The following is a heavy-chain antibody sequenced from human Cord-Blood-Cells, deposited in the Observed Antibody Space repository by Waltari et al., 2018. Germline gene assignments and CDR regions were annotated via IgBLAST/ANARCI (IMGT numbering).Heavy chain of an antibody. CDR1: GFTLSSYA. CDR3: AKDLDRVKGDHLDY. V-gene: IGHV3-23*01. D-gene: IGHD2-2*03. CDR2: ISGSGSST. J-gene: IGHJ4*02. Sequence: VPLLEPGAGVVQRGGSLRRSCAASGFTLSSYAMSWVRPASGMGLEWVSAISGSGSSTYYADSMKGRFTISRDNSKNTLYLQMHSLRAEDTAVYYCAKDLDRVKGDHLDYWGQGTLVTVSS.